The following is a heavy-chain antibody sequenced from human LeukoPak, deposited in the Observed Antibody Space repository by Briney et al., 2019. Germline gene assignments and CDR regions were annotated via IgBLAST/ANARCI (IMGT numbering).Heavy chain of an antibody. D-gene: IGHD2-15*01. CDR3: AREVPRYCSGGSCLRNAFDI. CDR2: IYTRWST. CDR1: GGSISSYY. J-gene: IGHJ3*02. V-gene: IGHV4-4*07. Sequence: SETLSLTCTVSGGSISSYYWSWIRQPAGKGLEWLGRIYTRWSTNYNPPLKSPVTMSVDTSKDQFSLKLSSVTAADTAVYYCAREVPRYCSGGSCLRNAFDIWGQGTMVTVSS.